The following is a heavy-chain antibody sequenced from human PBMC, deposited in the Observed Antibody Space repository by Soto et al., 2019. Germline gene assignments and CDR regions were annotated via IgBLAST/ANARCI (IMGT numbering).Heavy chain of an antibody. CDR1: GFTFSSYG. V-gene: IGHV3-30*18. CDR2: ISYDGSNK. D-gene: IGHD2-2*01. CDR3: AKRGGVVVPNWGGDYYYGMDV. J-gene: IGHJ6*02. Sequence: QVQLVESGGGVVQPGRSLRLSCAASGFTFSSYGMHWVRQAPGKGLEWVAVISYDGSNKYYADSVKGRFTISRDNSKNTLXLXKNSLRAEDTGVYYCAKRGGVVVPNWGGDYYYGMDVWGQGTTVTVSS.